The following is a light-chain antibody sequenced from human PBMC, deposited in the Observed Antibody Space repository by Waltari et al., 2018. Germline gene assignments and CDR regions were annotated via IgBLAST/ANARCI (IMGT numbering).Light chain of an antibody. CDR3: HHYYIPPLT. V-gene: IGKV6D-21*02. J-gene: IGKJ5*01. CDR1: QTFGSS. CDR2: YAS. Sequence: EIVLTQSPDFQSVTPKEKVTITCRASQTFGSSLHGYQQKPHQSPKLLLKYASQSLSGVPSGFTGSGSGTDFTLTINSLEAEDAAAYYCHHYYIPPLTFGQGTRLEIK.